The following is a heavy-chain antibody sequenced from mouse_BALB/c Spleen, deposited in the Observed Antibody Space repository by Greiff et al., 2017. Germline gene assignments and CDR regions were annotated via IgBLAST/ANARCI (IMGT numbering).Heavy chain of an antibody. CDR3: ARLDGNYFDD. D-gene: IGHD2-1*01. CDR2: IDPANGNT. J-gene: IGHJ2*01. Sequence: VQLQQSGAELVKPGASVKLSCTASGFNITDTYMHWVKQRPEQGLEWIGRIDPANGNTKYDPKFQGKATITADTSSNTAYLQLSSLTSEDTAVYYCARLDGNYFDDWGQGTTLTVSS. CDR1: GFNITDTY. V-gene: IGHV14-3*02.